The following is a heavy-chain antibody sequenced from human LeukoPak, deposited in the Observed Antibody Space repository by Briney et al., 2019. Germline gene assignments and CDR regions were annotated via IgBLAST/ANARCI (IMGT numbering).Heavy chain of an antibody. V-gene: IGHV3-21*01. Sequence: PGGSLRLSCAASGFTFSTYSMNWVRQAPGKGLEWVSSISSSSAYIHYADSVKGRFTISRDNAKNSLYLQMNSLRDTDTAVYYCARGKFGYSYFDYWGQGTLVTVSS. CDR3: ARGKFGYSYFDY. CDR2: ISSSSAYI. J-gene: IGHJ4*02. D-gene: IGHD5-18*01. CDR1: GFTFSTYS.